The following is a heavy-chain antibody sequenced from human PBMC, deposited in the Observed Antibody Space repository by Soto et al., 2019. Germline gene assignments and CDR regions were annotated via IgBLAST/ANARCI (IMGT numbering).Heavy chain of an antibody. J-gene: IGHJ6*02. V-gene: IGHV4-34*01. D-gene: IGHD4-17*01. CDR2: INHSGST. CDR1: GGSFSGYY. Sequence: QVQLQQWGAGLLKPSETLSLTCAVYGGSFSGYYWSWIRQPPGKGLEGIGEINHSGSTNYNPSLKSRVTLSVDRSKNQFSLKLSSVTAADPAVYYCARGRLTTVVTNWGGYYYYYGMDVWGPGTTVTVSS. CDR3: ARGRLTTVVTNWGGYYYYYGMDV.